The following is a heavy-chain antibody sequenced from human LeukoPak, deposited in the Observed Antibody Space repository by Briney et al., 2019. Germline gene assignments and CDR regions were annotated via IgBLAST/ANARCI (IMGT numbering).Heavy chain of an antibody. CDR2: ISYDGSNK. CDR3: AKDQVAGDQLLSWTYYYYYYGMDV. CDR1: GFTFSSYA. Sequence: PGGSLRLSCAASGFTFSSYAMHWVRQAPGKGLEWVAVISYDGSNKYYADSVKGRFTISRDNSKNTLYLQMNSLRAEDTAVYYCAKDQVAGDQLLSWTYYYYYYGMDVWGQGTTVTVSS. D-gene: IGHD2-2*01. V-gene: IGHV3-30-3*01. J-gene: IGHJ6*02.